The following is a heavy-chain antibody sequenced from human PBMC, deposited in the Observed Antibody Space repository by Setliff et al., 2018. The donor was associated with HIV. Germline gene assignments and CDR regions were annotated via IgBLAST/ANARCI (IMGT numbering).Heavy chain of an antibody. CDR1: GDTFSTYS. J-gene: IGHJ4*02. V-gene: IGHV1-69*13. CDR2: IIPIFGAA. CDR3: ARRQRKVGGGVALDY. Sequence: GASVKVSCKTSGDTFSTYSLSWVRQAPGQGLEWMGGIIPIFGAAKYAPKFQTRVTITADESTSTAYMDLSSLTSEDTAVYYCARRQRKVGGGVALDYWGQGTLVTVSS. D-gene: IGHD1-26*01.